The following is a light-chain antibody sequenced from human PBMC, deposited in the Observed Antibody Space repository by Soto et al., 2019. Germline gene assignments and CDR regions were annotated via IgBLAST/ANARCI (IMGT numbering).Light chain of an antibody. CDR2: GAS. Sequence: EIVLTQSPGTLSLSPGERATLSFRASQSVSNNYLAWYQQKPGQAPRLLIYGASNRATGIPDRFSGSGSGTEFTLTISSLQSEDFAVYYCQQYNNWPRKTFGQGTKVDI. J-gene: IGKJ1*01. V-gene: IGKV3D-15*01. CDR1: QSVSNN. CDR3: QQYNNWPRKT.